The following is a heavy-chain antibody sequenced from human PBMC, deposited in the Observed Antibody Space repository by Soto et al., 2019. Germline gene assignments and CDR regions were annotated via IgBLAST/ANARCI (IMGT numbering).Heavy chain of an antibody. V-gene: IGHV1-69*02. Sequence: QVQLVQSGAEVKKPGSSMKVSCKASGGTFSSYTISWVRQAPGQGLEWMGRIIPILGIANYAQKFQGRVTITADKTTSTAYMELSSLRSEDTAVYYWARGGGPGTDYWGQGTLVTVSS. CDR2: IIPILGIA. D-gene: IGHD3-16*01. J-gene: IGHJ4*02. CDR3: ARGGGPGTDY. CDR1: GGTFSSYT.